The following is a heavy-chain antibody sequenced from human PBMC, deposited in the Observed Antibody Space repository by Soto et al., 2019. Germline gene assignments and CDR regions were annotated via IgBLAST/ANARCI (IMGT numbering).Heavy chain of an antibody. J-gene: IGHJ4*02. CDR3: AKDKWKLGVANYFDY. CDR1: GFTFSSYA. CDR2: ISGSGGST. V-gene: IGHV3-23*01. Sequence: GGSLRLSCAASGFTFSSYAMSWVRQAPGKGLEWVSAISGSGGSTYYADSVKGRFTISRDNSKNTLYLQMNSLRAEDTAVYYCAKDKWKLGVANYFDYWGQGTLVTVSS. D-gene: IGHD3-3*01.